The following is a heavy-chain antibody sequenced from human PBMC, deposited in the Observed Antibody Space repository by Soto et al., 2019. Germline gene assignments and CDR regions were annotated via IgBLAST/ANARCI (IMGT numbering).Heavy chain of an antibody. CDR3: AKDRGALRWSEEHYYFDY. D-gene: IGHD2-15*01. J-gene: IGHJ4*02. CDR1: TFTFSSYG. Sequence: SLRLSCEASTFTFSSYGMHWVRQAPGKGLEWVAVISYDGRNKYYADAVKGRFTISRDNSKNTLYLQTDSLRAEDTAVYYCAKDRGALRWSEEHYYFDYWGQGTLVTVSS. CDR2: ISYDGRNK. V-gene: IGHV3-30*18.